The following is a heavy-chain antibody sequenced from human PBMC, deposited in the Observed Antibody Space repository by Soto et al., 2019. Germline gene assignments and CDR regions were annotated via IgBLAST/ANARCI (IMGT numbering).Heavy chain of an antibody. V-gene: IGHV3-33*06. D-gene: IGHD6-13*01. J-gene: IGHJ4*02. CDR1: GITFSNFG. Sequence: QVQLVESGGGVVQPGRSLRLSCEASGITFSNFGMHWVRQAPGKGLEWVAVIWHDGSKKYYGDSVKGRFSISKDNSKNTLYLQMNSLRAEDTAVYYCAKGIAAAGTDYWGQGTLVTVSS. CDR2: IWHDGSKK. CDR3: AKGIAAAGTDY.